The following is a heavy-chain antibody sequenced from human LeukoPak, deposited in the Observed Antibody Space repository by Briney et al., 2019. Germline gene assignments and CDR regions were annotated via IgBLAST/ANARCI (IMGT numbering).Heavy chain of an antibody. V-gene: IGHV3-23*01. J-gene: IGHJ6*02. D-gene: IGHD6-13*01. CDR3: AKTQQLNYYYYGMDV. Sequence: PGGSLRLSCAASGFTFSSYAMSCVRQAPGKGLEWVSAISGSGGSTYYADSVKGRFTISRDNSKNTLYLQMNSLRAEDTAVYYCAKTQQLNYYYYGMDVWGQGTTVTVSS. CDR2: ISGSGGST. CDR1: GFTFSSYA.